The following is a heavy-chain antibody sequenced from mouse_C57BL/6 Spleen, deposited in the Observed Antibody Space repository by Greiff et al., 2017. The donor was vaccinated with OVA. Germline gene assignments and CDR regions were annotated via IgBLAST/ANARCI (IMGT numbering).Heavy chain of an antibody. CDR2: IYPGSGNT. CDR1: GYTFTDYY. J-gene: IGHJ1*03. V-gene: IGHV1-76*01. D-gene: IGHD1-1*01. CDR3: ARELYGDNGYCDV. Sequence: QVQLQQSGAELVRPGASVKLSCKASGYTFTDYYIHWVTQTPGQGLEWIASIYPGSGNTSYNDKLKGKATLTEDKSSSTAYMQLSSLTSEDSAVDFCARELYGDNGYCDVWGTGTTVTVSS.